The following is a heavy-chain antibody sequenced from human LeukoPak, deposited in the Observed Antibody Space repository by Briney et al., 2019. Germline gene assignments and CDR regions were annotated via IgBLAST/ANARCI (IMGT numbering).Heavy chain of an antibody. J-gene: IGHJ5*02. D-gene: IGHD3-10*01. V-gene: IGHV3-23*01. CDR3: AKELWFGENTNWFDP. Sequence: PGGSLRLSCAASGFTFSSYAMSWVRQAPGKGLEWVSAISGSGGSTHYADSVKGRFTISRDNSKNTLYLQMNSLRAEDTAVYYCAKELWFGENTNWFDPWGQGTLVTVSS. CDR1: GFTFSSYA. CDR2: ISGSGGST.